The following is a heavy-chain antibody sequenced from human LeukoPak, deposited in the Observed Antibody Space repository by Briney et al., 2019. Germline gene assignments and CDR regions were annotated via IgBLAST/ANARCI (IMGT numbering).Heavy chain of an antibody. Sequence: GGSLRLSCAASGFTFSSAWMSWVRQAPGKGLEWVGRIKSKTDGGTTDYAAPVKGSFTISRDDSKNTLYLQMNSLKTEDTALYYCTTDPVVVEDYWGQGTLVTVSS. J-gene: IGHJ4*02. CDR2: IKSKTDGGTT. CDR3: TTDPVVVEDY. D-gene: IGHD3-22*01. V-gene: IGHV3-15*01. CDR1: GFTFSSAW.